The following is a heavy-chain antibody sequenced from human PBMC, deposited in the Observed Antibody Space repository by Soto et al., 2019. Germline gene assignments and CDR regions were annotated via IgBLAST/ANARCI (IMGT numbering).Heavy chain of an antibody. CDR2: ISSSSSTI. D-gene: IGHD5-12*01. V-gene: IGHV3-48*02. CDR1: GFTFISYS. CDR3: ARGLRGYSLY. J-gene: IGHJ4*02. Sequence: PGWSLRLSCAASGFTFISYSMNWVRQAPGKGLEWVSYISSSSSTIYYADSVKGRFTISRDNAKNSLYLQMNSLRDEDTAVYYCARGLRGYSLYWGQGTLVTVSS.